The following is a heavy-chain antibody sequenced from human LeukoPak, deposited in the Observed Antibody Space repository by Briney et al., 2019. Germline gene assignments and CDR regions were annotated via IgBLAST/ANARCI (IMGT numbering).Heavy chain of an antibody. CDR2: INHSGST. V-gene: IGHV4-34*01. J-gene: IGHJ3*02. CDR1: GGSFSGHY. D-gene: IGHD2-2*01. CDR3: ARVVCSSTSCYHTGDAFDI. Sequence: SETLSLTCAVYGGSFSGHYWSWIRQPPGKGLEWIGEINHSGSTNYNPSLKSRVTISVDTSKNQFSLKLSSVTAADTAVYYCARVVCSSTSCYHTGDAFDIWGQGTMVTVSS.